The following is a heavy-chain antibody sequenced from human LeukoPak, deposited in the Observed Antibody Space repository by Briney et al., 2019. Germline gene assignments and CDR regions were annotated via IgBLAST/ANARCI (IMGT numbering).Heavy chain of an antibody. CDR2: LSGSGAST. D-gene: IGHD3-10*01. CDR1: RFTFRNYA. Sequence: GGSLRLSCAASRFTFRNYAMSWVRQAPGKGLEWVSGLSGSGASTYYADSVKGRFTISRDNSKNTLYLQMNRLRAGDTAVYYCAKGSDRSGSYYLDYWGQGTLVTVSS. CDR3: AKGSDRSGSYYLDY. J-gene: IGHJ4*02. V-gene: IGHV3-23*01.